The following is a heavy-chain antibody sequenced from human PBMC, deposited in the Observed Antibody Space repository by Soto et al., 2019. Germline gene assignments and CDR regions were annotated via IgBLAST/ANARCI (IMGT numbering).Heavy chain of an antibody. D-gene: IGHD6-6*01. J-gene: IGHJ4*02. CDR1: GLAFINYA. Sequence: GGSLRLSCAASGLAFINYAMSWVRQAPGKGLEWVSTISGSDGSTFYADSVKGRFTISRDSSKSTLSLQMNSLRAEDTALYYCAKHLSIAARPFDYWGRGAQVTVSS. V-gene: IGHV3-23*01. CDR2: ISGSDGST. CDR3: AKHLSIAARPFDY.